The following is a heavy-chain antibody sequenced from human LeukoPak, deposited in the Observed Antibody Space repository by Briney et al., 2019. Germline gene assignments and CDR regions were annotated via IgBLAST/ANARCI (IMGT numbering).Heavy chain of an antibody. Sequence: GGSLRLSCAASGFTFSSYAMHWVRQAPGKGLEYVSAISSNGGSTYYANSVKGRFTISRDNSKNTLYLQMGSLRAEDMAVYYCARDQAGCSSTSCKPSDYWGQGTLVTVSS. CDR1: GFTFSSYA. D-gene: IGHD2-2*01. J-gene: IGHJ4*02. V-gene: IGHV3-64*01. CDR2: ISSNGGST. CDR3: ARDQAGCSSTSCKPSDY.